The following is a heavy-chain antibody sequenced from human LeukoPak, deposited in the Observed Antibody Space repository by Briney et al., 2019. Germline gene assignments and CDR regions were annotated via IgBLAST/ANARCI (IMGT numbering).Heavy chain of an antibody. CDR3: ARDLGYSYGSEVNWFDP. Sequence: SETLSLTCIVSGDSINSYFWSWIRQPPGKGLEWIGYIYYSGSTNYNPSLKSRVTISVDTSKNQFSLKLSSVTAADTAVYYCARDLGYSYGSEVNWFDPWGQGTLVTVSS. V-gene: IGHV4-59*12. CDR1: GDSINSYF. J-gene: IGHJ5*02. CDR2: IYYSGST. D-gene: IGHD5-18*01.